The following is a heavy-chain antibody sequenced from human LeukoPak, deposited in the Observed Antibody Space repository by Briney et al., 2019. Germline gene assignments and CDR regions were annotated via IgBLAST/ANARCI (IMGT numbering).Heavy chain of an antibody. D-gene: IGHD3-10*01. CDR2: ISWNSGII. Sequence: PGGSLRLSCAASGFTFYDYAMHWVRQAPGKGLEWVSRISWNSGIIGYVDSVKGRFTISRDNAKNSLYLQMNSLRAEDTAVYYCARDHRFGELSNWFDPWGQGTLVTVSS. CDR1: GFTFYDYA. V-gene: IGHV3-9*01. CDR3: ARDHRFGELSNWFDP. J-gene: IGHJ5*02.